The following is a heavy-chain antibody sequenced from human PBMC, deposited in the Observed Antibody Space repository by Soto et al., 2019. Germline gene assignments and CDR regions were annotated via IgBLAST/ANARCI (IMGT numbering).Heavy chain of an antibody. Sequence: SETLSLTCTVSGGSISSGGYYWSWIRQHPGKGLEWIGYVYYSGSTYYNPSLKSRITISVDTSKNQFSLKLSSVTAADTAVYYCARSQRIVYHWGQGTLVTVSS. CDR2: VYYSGST. J-gene: IGHJ5*02. CDR1: GGSISSGGYY. D-gene: IGHD1-26*01. CDR3: ARSQRIVYH. V-gene: IGHV4-31*03.